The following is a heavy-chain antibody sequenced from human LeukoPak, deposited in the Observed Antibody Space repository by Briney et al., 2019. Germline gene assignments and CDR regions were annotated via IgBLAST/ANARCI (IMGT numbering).Heavy chain of an antibody. V-gene: IGHV3-23*01. CDR3: AKDLVENWNYVSPLDV. D-gene: IGHD1-7*01. Sequence: AGGSLRLSCAASGFNFKLSAMSWGRQAPGQGLEWVALISGSGSRGSGIIGGNTYYADSVKGRFIISRDDSQNTVYLQMNSLRAEDTAVYYCAKDLVENWNYVSPLDVRGQGTLVTVSS. CDR2: ISGSGSRGSGIIGGNT. J-gene: IGHJ4*02. CDR1: GFNFKLSA.